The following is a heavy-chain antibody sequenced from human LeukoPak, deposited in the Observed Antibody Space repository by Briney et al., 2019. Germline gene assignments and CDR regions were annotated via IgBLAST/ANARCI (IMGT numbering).Heavy chain of an antibody. CDR3: ARSGYCTSTSCLNGRGAFDI. Sequence: GGSLRLSCAASGFTFSGFAMSWVRRTPGKGLEWVSGNTLYAASVKGRFTISRDNSKNTLYLQMNSLRAEDTAVYFCARSGYCTSTSCLNGRGAFDIWGQGTMVTVSS. D-gene: IGHD2-2*01. CDR2: NT. CDR1: GFTFSGFA. V-gene: IGHV3-23*01. J-gene: IGHJ3*02.